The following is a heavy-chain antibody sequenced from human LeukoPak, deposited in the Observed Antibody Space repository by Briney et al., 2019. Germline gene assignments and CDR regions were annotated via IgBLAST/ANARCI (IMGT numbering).Heavy chain of an antibody. CDR1: GYTFTRYG. Sequence: AASVKVSCKASGYTFTRYGISWVRQAPGQGLEWMGWISGYNGNTNYAEKLQGRVTMTTDTSTSTVYMELRSLRSDDTAVYYCARDSLYYGSGSYLGFDPWGQGTLVTVSS. CDR2: ISGYNGNT. V-gene: IGHV1-18*01. CDR3: ARDSLYYGSGSYLGFDP. J-gene: IGHJ5*02. D-gene: IGHD3-10*01.